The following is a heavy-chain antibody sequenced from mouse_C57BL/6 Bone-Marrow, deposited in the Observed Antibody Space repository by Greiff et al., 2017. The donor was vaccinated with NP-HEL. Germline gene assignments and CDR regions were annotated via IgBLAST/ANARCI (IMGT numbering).Heavy chain of an antibody. D-gene: IGHD6-1*01. Sequence: VQGVESGAELARPGASVKMSCKASGYTFTSYTMHWVNQRPGQGLEWIGYINPSSGYTKYNQKFKDKATLTADKSSSTAYMQLSSLTSEDSAVYYCARGCLYYFDYWGQGTTLTVSS. CDR1: GYTFTSYT. J-gene: IGHJ2*01. V-gene: IGHV1-4*01. CDR3: ARGCLYYFDY. CDR2: INPSSGYT.